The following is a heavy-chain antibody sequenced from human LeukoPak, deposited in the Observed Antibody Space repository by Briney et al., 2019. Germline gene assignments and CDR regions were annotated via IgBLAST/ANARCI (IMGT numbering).Heavy chain of an antibody. CDR3: ARGPGYCSGGSCS. CDR2: IYYSGST. CDR1: GGSISSGDYY. D-gene: IGHD2-15*01. V-gene: IGHV4-30-4*01. J-gene: IGHJ5*02. Sequence: SETLSLTCTVSGGSISSGDYYWSWIRQPPGKGLEWIGYIYYSGSTYYNPSLKSRVTISVDTSKNQFSLKLSSVTAADTAVYYCARGPGYCSGGSCSWGQGTLVTVSS.